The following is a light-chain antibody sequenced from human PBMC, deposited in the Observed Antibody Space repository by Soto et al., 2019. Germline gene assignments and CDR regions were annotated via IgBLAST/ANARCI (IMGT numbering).Light chain of an antibody. CDR3: QQYNKWSAIT. Sequence: EIVLTQSPATLSLSPGERATLSCRASQSVSSYLAWYQQKPGQAPRLLIHGASTRAPGFPARFSGSGSGTDSTLTISSLQSEDFAVYYCQQYNKWSAITFGQGTRLENK. CDR1: QSVSSY. J-gene: IGKJ5*01. V-gene: IGKV3-15*01. CDR2: GAS.